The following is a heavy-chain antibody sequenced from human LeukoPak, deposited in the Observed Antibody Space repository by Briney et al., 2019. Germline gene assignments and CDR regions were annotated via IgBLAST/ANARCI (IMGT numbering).Heavy chain of an antibody. CDR2: IYHSGST. J-gene: IGHJ4*02. CDR1: GYSISSGYY. V-gene: IGHV4-38-2*02. D-gene: IGHD3-22*01. CDR3: ARGQWLPVFDF. Sequence: SETLSLTCTVSGYSISSGYYWGWIRQPPGKGLEWIGSIYHSGSTNYNPSLKSRVTISVGTSKNLFSLKLSSVTAADTAVYYCARGQWLPVFDFWGQGTLVTVSS.